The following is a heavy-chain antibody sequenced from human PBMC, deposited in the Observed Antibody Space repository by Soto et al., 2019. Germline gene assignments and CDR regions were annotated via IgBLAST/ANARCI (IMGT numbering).Heavy chain of an antibody. CDR3: ARDLAYYSDSSGSTRWFDP. J-gene: IGHJ5*02. CDR2: IYYSGST. D-gene: IGHD3-22*01. Sequence: SETLSLTCTVSGGSISSGDYYWSWIRQPPGKGLEWIGYIYYSGSTYYNPSLKSRVTISVDTSKNQFSLKLSSVTAADTAVYYCARDLAYYSDSSGSTRWFDPWGQGTLVTVSS. CDR1: GGSISSGDYY. V-gene: IGHV4-30-4*01.